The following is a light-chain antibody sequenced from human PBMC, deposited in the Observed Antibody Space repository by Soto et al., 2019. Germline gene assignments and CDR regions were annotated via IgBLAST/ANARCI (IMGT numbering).Light chain of an antibody. J-gene: IGKJ4*01. Sequence: EIVLTQSPGTLSLSPGERATLSCRASQTISSSHLAWYQQKPGQAPRLLLYGASSRITGIPDRFRGSGSGTDFILTIPRLEPEDFAVYYCQQYGGSPLTFGGGTKVEIK. V-gene: IGKV3-20*01. CDR2: GAS. CDR3: QQYGGSPLT. CDR1: QTISSSH.